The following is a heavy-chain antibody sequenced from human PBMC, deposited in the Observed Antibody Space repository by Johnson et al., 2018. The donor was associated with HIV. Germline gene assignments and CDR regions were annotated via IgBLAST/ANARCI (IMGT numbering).Heavy chain of an antibody. CDR2: ISYDGSNK. CDR3: ARDMCSGGSCYAFDI. Sequence: QVQLVESGGGVVQPGRSLRLSCAASEFTFSSYAFHWVRQAPGQGLEWVAVISYDGSNKYYADSVKGRFTISRDNSKNTLYLQMNSLRAEDTAVYYCARDMCSGGSCYAFDIWGQGTMVTVSS. V-gene: IGHV3-30*14. J-gene: IGHJ3*02. D-gene: IGHD2-15*01. CDR1: EFTFSSYA.